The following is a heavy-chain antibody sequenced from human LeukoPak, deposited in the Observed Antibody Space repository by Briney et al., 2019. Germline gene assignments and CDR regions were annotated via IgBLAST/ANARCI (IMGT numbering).Heavy chain of an antibody. V-gene: IGHV4-39*07. Sequence: SDTLSLTCTVSGASISSTSYYWGWIRQPPGKGLEWIGSTYYRGTTYYNPSLKSRVTISVDTSKNQFSLKLSSVTAADTAVYYCARDWTRYAYWGQGTLVTVSS. J-gene: IGHJ4*02. CDR3: ARDWTRYAY. D-gene: IGHD1-1*01. CDR1: GASISSTSYY. CDR2: TYYRGTT.